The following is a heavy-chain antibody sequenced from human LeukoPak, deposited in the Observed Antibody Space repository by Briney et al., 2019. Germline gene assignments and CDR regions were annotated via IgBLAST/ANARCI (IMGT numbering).Heavy chain of an antibody. D-gene: IGHD3-22*01. CDR2: INPSGGST. Sequence: ASVKVSCKASGYTFTSYYMHWVRQAPGQGLEWMGIINPSGGSTSYAQKFQGRVTMTRDKSTSTVYMELSSLRSEDTAVYYCATTYYYDSRNQGFDYWGQGTLVTVSS. CDR3: ATTYYYDSRNQGFDY. V-gene: IGHV1-46*01. CDR1: GYTFTSYY. J-gene: IGHJ4*02.